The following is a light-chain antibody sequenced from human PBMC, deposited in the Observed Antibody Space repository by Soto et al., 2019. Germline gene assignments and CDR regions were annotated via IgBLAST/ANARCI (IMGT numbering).Light chain of an antibody. V-gene: IGKV3-20*01. CDR2: GAS. J-gene: IGKJ1*01. Sequence: EIVLTQSPGTLSLSPGERATLSCRASQSVSSSYLAWYQQKPGQAPRLLIYGASSRATGIPDRFSGSGSGTDFTLTISRLEPEDFAVYYCQQYASSPTCTFGQGTKVDIK. CDR3: QQYASSPTCT. CDR1: QSVSSSY.